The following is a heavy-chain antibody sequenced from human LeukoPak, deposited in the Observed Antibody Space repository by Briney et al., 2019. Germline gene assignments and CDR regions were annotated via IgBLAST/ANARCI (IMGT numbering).Heavy chain of an antibody. Sequence: SVKVSCKASGGTFSSHAISWVRQAPGQGLEWMGGIIPIFGTANYAQKFQGRVTITADESTSTAYMELSSLRSEDTAVYYCARAAPAAPRYFDYWGQGTLVTVSS. D-gene: IGHD2-2*01. J-gene: IGHJ4*02. CDR1: GGTFSSHA. CDR3: ARAAPAAPRYFDY. V-gene: IGHV1-69*13. CDR2: IIPIFGTA.